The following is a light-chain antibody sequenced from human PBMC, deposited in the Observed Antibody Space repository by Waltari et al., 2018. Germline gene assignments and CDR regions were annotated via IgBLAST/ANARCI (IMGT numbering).Light chain of an antibody. CDR3: SSYTSSSTLDVV. CDR2: DVS. CDR1: SSDVGSYNY. V-gene: IGLV2-14*01. J-gene: IGLJ2*01. Sequence: QSALTQPAPVSGSPGQSITISCTGTSSDVGSYNYVSWYQQHPGKAPKPMIYDVSNRPSGVSNRFSGSKSGNTASLTISGLQAEDEADYYCSSYTSSSTLDVVFGGGTKLTVL.